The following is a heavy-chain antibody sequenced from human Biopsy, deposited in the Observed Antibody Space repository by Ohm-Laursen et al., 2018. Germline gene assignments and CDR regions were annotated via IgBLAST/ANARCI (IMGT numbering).Heavy chain of an antibody. J-gene: IGHJ1*01. CDR2: ISHTGYT. CDR3: ARGSNEYGGLYFPH. Sequence: TLSLTCAVYGGSLSGYYWNWIRQPPGKGLEWIGHISHTGYTSYKSSLKSRVTISLDTSRKHFSLRLTSLAAADTAVYYCARGSNEYGGLYFPHWGQGTLVTVSS. D-gene: IGHD4-23*01. CDR1: GGSLSGYY. V-gene: IGHV4-34*01.